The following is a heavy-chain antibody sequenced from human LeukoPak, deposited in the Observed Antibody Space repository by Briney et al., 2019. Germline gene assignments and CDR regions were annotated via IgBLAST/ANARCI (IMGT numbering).Heavy chain of an antibody. CDR2: ISYDGSNK. V-gene: IGHV3-30*03. CDR1: GFTFSSYS. J-gene: IGHJ4*02. Sequence: GGSLRLSCAASGFTFSSYSMNWVRQAPGKGLEWVAVISYDGSNKYYADSVKGRFTISRDNSKNTLYLQMNSLRAEDTAVYYCARDLNDFWSGYLFDYWGQGTLVTVSS. D-gene: IGHD3-3*01. CDR3: ARDLNDFWSGYLFDY.